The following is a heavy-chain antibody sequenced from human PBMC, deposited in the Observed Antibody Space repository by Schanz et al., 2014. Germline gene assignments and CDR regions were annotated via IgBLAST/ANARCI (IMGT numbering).Heavy chain of an antibody. CDR2: IYHSGST. CDR1: GFTFNSYAM. J-gene: IGHJ5*02. V-gene: IGHV4-4*02. CDR3: ARGHHPHGITVAARGFDP. D-gene: IGHD6-19*01. Sequence: VQLLESGGGLVQPGGSLRLSCAASGFTFNSYAMTWVRQPPGKGLEWIGEIYHSGSTNYNPSLKSRVTISVDKPKKQFSLKVTSMTAADTAVYYCARGHHPHGITVAARGFDPWGQGTLVTVSS.